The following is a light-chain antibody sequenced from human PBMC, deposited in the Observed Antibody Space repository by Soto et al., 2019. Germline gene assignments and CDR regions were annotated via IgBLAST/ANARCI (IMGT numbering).Light chain of an antibody. CDR2: GAS. J-gene: IGKJ1*01. V-gene: IGKV3-20*01. CDR3: QQYDTSPRT. Sequence: EIVLTQSPDTLSLSPGERATLSCRASQSVSSSYLAWYQQKPGQAPRLLIYGASSRATGIPDRFSGSGSGTDFTLTISRLEPGDFAVYYCQQYDTSPRTFGQGTKV. CDR1: QSVSSSY.